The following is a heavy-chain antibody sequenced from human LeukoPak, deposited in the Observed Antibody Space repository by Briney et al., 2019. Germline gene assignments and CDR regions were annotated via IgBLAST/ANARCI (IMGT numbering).Heavy chain of an antibody. J-gene: IGHJ5*02. CDR1: GYTFTGYY. CDR2: INPNSGGT. V-gene: IGHV1-2*02. D-gene: IGHD2-15*01. Sequence: GASVKVSCKASGYTFTGYYMHWVRQAPGQGLEWMGWINPNSGGTNYAQKFQGRVTMTRDTSISTAYMELSRLRSDDTAVYYCARERGTDLGYCSGGSCYPHNWFDPWGQGTLVTVSS. CDR3: ARERGTDLGYCSGGSCYPHNWFDP.